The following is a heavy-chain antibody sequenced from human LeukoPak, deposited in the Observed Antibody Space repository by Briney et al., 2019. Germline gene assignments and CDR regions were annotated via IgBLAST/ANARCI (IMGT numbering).Heavy chain of an antibody. D-gene: IGHD2-2*01. J-gene: IGHJ5*02. CDR1: GGTFSSYA. V-gene: IGHV1-69*04. CDR3: ARDLVVSCSSTSCSVAPSDP. Sequence: ASVKVSCKASGGTFSSYAISWVRQAPGRGLEWMGRIIPILGMTHYTQKLQGRVTITADKSTGTAYMELTSLRSEDTAVYYCARDLVVSCSSTSCSVAPSDPWGQGTLVTVSS. CDR2: IIPILGMT.